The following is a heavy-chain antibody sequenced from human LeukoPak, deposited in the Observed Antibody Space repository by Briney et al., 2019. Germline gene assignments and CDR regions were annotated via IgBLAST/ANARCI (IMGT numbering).Heavy chain of an antibody. J-gene: IGHJ3*01. V-gene: IGHV3-21*04. D-gene: IGHD5-24*01. CDR2: ISSSSTYV. CDR3: ATEKMATIREVAFEL. CDR1: GFTFSSYG. Sequence: GGSLRLSCAASGFTFSSYGMHWVRQAPGKGLEWLSSISSSSTYVYYADSVKGRFNISRDNAKTSLYLQMESLRVEDTAIYYCATEKMATIREVAFELWGQGTLVTVSS.